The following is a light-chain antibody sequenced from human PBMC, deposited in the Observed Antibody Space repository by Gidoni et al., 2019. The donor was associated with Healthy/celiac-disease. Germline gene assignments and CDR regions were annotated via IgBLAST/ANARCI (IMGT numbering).Light chain of an antibody. CDR3: QQYYSTPCT. Sequence: DLVMTQSPDSLTVSLGERATVNCNNSLSVLYSYNNKSYLAWYQHKPGQPPKLLIYWASTRESGVPDRFSGSGSGTDFTLTITSLQAEDVAVYYCQQYYSTPCTFGQGTKLEIK. CDR1: LSVLYSYNNKSY. V-gene: IGKV4-1*01. CDR2: WAS. J-gene: IGKJ2*02.